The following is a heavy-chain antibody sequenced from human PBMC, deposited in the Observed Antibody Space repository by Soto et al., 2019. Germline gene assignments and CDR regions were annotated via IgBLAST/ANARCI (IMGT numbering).Heavy chain of an antibody. CDR1: GFTXNSSA. V-gene: IGHV1-58*01. CDR2: IVVGSGNT. CDR3: AADPLYYYGMDV. J-gene: IGHJ6*02. Sequence: GXSXKVSFKAAGFTXNSSAVKLVRQARGQRLEWIGWIVVGSGNTNYAQKLQERVTITRDMSTSTAYMELSSLRYEETAVYYFAADPLYYYGMDVWGQGTTVTVS.